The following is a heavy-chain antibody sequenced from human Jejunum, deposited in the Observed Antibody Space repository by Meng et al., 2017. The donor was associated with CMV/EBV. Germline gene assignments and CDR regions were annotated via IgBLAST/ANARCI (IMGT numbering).Heavy chain of an antibody. CDR2: ISGSGSSK. CDR1: GFTFSDYY. D-gene: IGHD1-26*01. J-gene: IGHJ4*02. Sequence: AVAGFTFSDYYRSWIRQAPGMGLEWISYISGSGSSKNYADSVKGRFIISRDNAKNSLILQVNSLRAEDTAVYYCARMKWDLEMNFDYWGQGTLVTVSS. CDR3: ARMKWDLEMNFDY. V-gene: IGHV3-11*01.